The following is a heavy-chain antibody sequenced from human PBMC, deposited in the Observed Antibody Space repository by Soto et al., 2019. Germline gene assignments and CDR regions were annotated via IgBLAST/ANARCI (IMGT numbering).Heavy chain of an antibody. CDR1: GGTFSTYA. D-gene: IGHD1-26*01. J-gene: IGHJ4*02. Sequence: QVQLVQSGAEVKKPGSSVKVSCKASGGTFSTYAITWVRQAPGQGLEWMGGIIPMFGTANYAQKFRGRVTVTADESTSTAHMELSSLRSEDTAVYYCARGWETVGTTTPFAYWGQGTLDTVSS. V-gene: IGHV1-69*01. CDR3: ARGWETVGTTTPFAY. CDR2: IIPMFGTA.